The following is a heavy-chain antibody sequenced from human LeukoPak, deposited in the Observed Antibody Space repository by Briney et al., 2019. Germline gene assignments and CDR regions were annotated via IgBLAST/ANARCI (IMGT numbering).Heavy chain of an antibody. D-gene: IGHD3-22*01. V-gene: IGHV4-4*02. CDR1: GGSIDITNY. J-gene: IGHJ4*02. CDR3: TREDRPFCPFAY. CDR2: ISHDGTT. Sequence: SETLSLTCGVSGGSIDITNYWSWVRQAPGKGLEWIGEISHDGTTNHNPSLRSRVAMSLDRANNQFTLSLTSVTAADTAVYYCTREDRPFCPFAYWGQGVLVTVSS.